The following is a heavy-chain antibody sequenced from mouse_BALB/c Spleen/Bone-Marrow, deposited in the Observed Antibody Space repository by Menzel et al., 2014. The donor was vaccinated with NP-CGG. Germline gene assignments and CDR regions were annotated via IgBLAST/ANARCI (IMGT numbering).Heavy chain of an antibody. CDR3: ARELGHYAMDY. V-gene: IGHV2-6-7*01. J-gene: IGHJ4*01. CDR2: IWGDGST. CDR1: GFSLTGYG. Sequence: VQLQESGPGLVAPSQSLSITCTVSGFSLTGYGANWVRQPPGKGLEWLGMIWGDGSTDYNSALKSKLSSSKDNSKSQVFLKMNSLQTDDTARYYCARELGHYAMDYWGQGTSVTVSS. D-gene: IGHD4-1*01.